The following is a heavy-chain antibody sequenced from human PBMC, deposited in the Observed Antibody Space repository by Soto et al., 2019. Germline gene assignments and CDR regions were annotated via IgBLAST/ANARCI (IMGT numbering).Heavy chain of an antibody. CDR3: ARAYSSGNKEAFDI. CDR2: IYYSGST. Sequence: PXETLSLTCTVAGGSMSSGGYYWSWIRQHPGKGLEWIGYIYYSGSTYYNPSLKSRVTISVDTSKNQFSLKLSSVTAADTAVYYCARAYSSGNKEAFDIWGQGTMVT. J-gene: IGHJ3*02. CDR1: GGSMSSGGYY. V-gene: IGHV4-31*03. D-gene: IGHD3-22*01.